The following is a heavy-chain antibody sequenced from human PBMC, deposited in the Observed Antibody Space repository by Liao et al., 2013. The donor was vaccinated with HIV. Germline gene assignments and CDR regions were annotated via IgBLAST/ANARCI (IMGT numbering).Heavy chain of an antibody. CDR3: ARDAYFDWDNWFDP. D-gene: IGHD3-9*01. Sequence: QVQLQESGPGLVKPSETLSLTCTVSGGSISSYYWSWIRQPAGKGLEWIGRIYSSGSTNYNPSLKSRVTISVDTSKIQFSLKLSSLTAADTAVYYCARDAYFDWDNWFDPWGQGTLVTVSS. J-gene: IGHJ5*02. CDR1: GGSISSYY. CDR2: IYSSGST. V-gene: IGHV4-4*07.